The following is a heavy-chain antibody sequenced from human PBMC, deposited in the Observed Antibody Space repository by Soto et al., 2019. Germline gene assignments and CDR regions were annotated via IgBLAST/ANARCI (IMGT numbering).Heavy chain of an antibody. Sequence: SETLSLTCTVSGGSISSSSYYWGWIRQPPGKGLEWIGSIYYSGSTYYNPSLKSRVTISVDTSKNQFSLKLSSVTAADTAVYYCARLDIVVVVAATFDYWGQGTLVTVSS. CDR1: GGSISSSSYY. CDR3: ARLDIVVVVAATFDY. CDR2: IYYSGST. J-gene: IGHJ4*02. D-gene: IGHD2-15*01. V-gene: IGHV4-39*01.